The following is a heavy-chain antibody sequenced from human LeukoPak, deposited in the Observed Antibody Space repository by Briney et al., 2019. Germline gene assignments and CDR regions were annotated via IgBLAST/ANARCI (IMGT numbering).Heavy chain of an antibody. J-gene: IGHJ5*02. CDR1: SGSISSHY. Sequence: SETLSLTCTVSSGSISSHYWSWIRQPPGKGLEWIGYIYYSGRTNYNPSLKSRVTISVDTSKNQLSLTLTSVTAADTAVYYCARYGGGSREGWFDPWGQGTLVTVSS. D-gene: IGHD1-26*01. CDR3: ARYGGGSREGWFDP. V-gene: IGHV4-59*11. CDR2: IYYSGRT.